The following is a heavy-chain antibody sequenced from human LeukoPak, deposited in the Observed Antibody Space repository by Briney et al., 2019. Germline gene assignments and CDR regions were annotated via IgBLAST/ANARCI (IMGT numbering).Heavy chain of an antibody. Sequence: ASVKVSCKASGYTFTSYAMHWVRQAPGQRLGWMGWINAGNGNTKYSQKFQGRVTITRDTPASTAYMELSSLRSEDTAVYYCARVEYYYDSSGYYYSDYWGQGTLVTVSS. CDR3: ARVEYYYDSSGYYYSDY. CDR2: INAGNGNT. V-gene: IGHV1-3*01. D-gene: IGHD3-22*01. J-gene: IGHJ4*02. CDR1: GYTFTSYA.